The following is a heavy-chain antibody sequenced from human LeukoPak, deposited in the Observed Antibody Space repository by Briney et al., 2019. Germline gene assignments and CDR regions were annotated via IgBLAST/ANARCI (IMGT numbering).Heavy chain of an antibody. J-gene: IGHJ4*02. CDR2: IIPNSGGT. Sequence: GESLKVSCKASGYTFTGYYMHWVRQAPGQGLEWMGRIIPNSGGTNSGQKFQGRLTMTRDTSISTAYMELSRFSSDDTAVYYCARGDYDTSGYKFDYWGQGTLVTVSS. CDR3: ARGDYDTSGYKFDY. V-gene: IGHV1-2*06. CDR1: GYTFTGYY. D-gene: IGHD3-22*01.